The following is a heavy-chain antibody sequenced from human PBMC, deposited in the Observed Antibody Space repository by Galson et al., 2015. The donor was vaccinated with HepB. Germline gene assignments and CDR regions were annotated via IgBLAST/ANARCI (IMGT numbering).Heavy chain of an antibody. CDR2: IIPIFGTA. D-gene: IGHD1-26*01. V-gene: IGHV1-69*13. CDR3: ARADSGSLAGAAFDI. J-gene: IGHJ3*02. CDR1: GGTFSSYA. Sequence: SVKVSCKASGGTFSSYAISWVRQAPGQGLEWMGGIIPIFGTANYAQKFQGRVTITADESTSTAYMELSSLRSEDTAVYYCARADSGSLAGAAFDIWGQGTMVTVSS.